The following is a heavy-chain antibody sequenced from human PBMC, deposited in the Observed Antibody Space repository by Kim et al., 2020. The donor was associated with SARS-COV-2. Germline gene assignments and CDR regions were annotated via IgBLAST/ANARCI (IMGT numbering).Heavy chain of an antibody. CDR1: GGSFSGYY. D-gene: IGHD3-10*01. CDR3: ARRILWFGELHFDY. CDR2: INHSGST. Sequence: SETLSLTCAVYGGSFSGYYWSWIRQPPGKGLEWIGEINHSGSTNYNPSLKSRVTISVDTSKNQFSLKLSSVTAADTAVYYCARRILWFGELHFDYWGQGT. V-gene: IGHV4-34*01. J-gene: IGHJ4*02.